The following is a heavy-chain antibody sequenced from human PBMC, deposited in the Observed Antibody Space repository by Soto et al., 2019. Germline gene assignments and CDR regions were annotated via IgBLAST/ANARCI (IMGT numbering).Heavy chain of an antibody. V-gene: IGHV3-15*01. Sequence: EVQLVESGGGLVKPGGSIRLSCAASGFIVTNAWMSWVHQAPETGLEWVGRIKGKADGGTTDYAAPVKGRFTISSEDSKNTLYLQINSLRSEDTAVYYCSYCSSISGYADYYYFMDVWGKGTTVTVSS. CDR3: SYCSSISGYADYYYFMDV. D-gene: IGHD2-2*01. CDR2: IKGKADGGTT. J-gene: IGHJ6*03. CDR1: GFIVTNAW.